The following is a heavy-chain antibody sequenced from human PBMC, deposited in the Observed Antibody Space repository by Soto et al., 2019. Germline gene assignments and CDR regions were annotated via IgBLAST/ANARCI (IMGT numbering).Heavy chain of an antibody. V-gene: IGHV3-30*18. Sequence: QVQLVESGGGVVQPGRSLRLSCAASGFTFSSHGMHWVRQAPGKGLEWVAVISYDGSNKYYADSVKGRFTISRDNSKNTLYLQMNSLRAEDTAVYYCAKHGSRGYYFDYWGQGTLVTVSS. D-gene: IGHD3-10*01. CDR3: AKHGSRGYYFDY. J-gene: IGHJ4*02. CDR2: ISYDGSNK. CDR1: GFTFSSHG.